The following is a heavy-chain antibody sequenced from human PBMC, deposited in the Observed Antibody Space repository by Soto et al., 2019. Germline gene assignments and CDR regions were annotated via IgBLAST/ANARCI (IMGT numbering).Heavy chain of an antibody. CDR1: GGYVSSGSYY. CDR3: ASLDSSGYYHRSADAFDI. V-gene: IGHV4-61*01. D-gene: IGHD3-22*01. CDR2: IYYSVST. Sequence: QVQLQESGPGLVKPSETLSLTCTVSGGYVSSGSYYWSWIRQPPGKGLEWIGYIYYSVSTNYNPSLKSRVTITVDTSKNQFSLKLSSVNAADTAVYYCASLDSSGYYHRSADAFDIWGQGTMVTVSS. J-gene: IGHJ3*02.